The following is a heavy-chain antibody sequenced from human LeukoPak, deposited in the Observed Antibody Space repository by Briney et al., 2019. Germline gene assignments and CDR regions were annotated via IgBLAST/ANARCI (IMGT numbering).Heavy chain of an antibody. Sequence: GASVKVSCKASGYTFTSYDINWVRQATGQGLEWMGWMNPNSGNTGYAQKFQGRVTITADKSTSTAYMELSSLRSEDTAVYYCARGGSGSYYNWEYYYYYMDVWGKGTTVTVSS. V-gene: IGHV1-8*03. CDR2: MNPNSGNT. D-gene: IGHD3-10*01. CDR1: GYTFTSYD. J-gene: IGHJ6*03. CDR3: ARGGSGSYYNWEYYYYYMDV.